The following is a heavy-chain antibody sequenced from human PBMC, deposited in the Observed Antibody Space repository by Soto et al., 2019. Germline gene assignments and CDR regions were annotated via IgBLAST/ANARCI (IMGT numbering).Heavy chain of an antibody. CDR2: INHSGST. Sequence: QVQLQQWGAGLLKPSETLSLTCAVYGGSFSGYYWSWIRQPPGKGLEWIGEINHSGSTNYNPSLKSRVTISVDTSKNQFSLKLSSVTAADTAVYYCARGLSPKYNWFDPWGQGTLVTVSS. CDR1: GGSFSGYY. D-gene: IGHD3-16*02. CDR3: ARGLSPKYNWFDP. V-gene: IGHV4-34*01. J-gene: IGHJ5*02.